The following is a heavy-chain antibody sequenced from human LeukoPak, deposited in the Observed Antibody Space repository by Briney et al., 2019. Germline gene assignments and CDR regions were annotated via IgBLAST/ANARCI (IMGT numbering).Heavy chain of an antibody. CDR1: GGTFSSYA. CDR2: IIPILGIA. D-gene: IGHD3-10*01. V-gene: IGHV1-69*04. CDR3: ARGQKLLWFGELSYYFDY. Sequence: SVKVSCKASGGTFSSYAISWVRQAPGQGLEWMGRIIPILGIANYAQKFQGRVTITRDTSASTAYMELSSLRSEDTAVYYCARGQKLLWFGELSYYFDYWGQGTLVTVSS. J-gene: IGHJ4*02.